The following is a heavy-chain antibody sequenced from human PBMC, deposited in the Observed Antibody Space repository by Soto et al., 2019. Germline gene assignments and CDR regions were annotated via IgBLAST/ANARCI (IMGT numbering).Heavy chain of an antibody. D-gene: IGHD4-4*01. V-gene: IGHV4-34*01. J-gene: IGHJ3*02. Sequence: SETLSLTCAISGGSFSVYYWIWIRQSPEKGLEWIGEVNHAGSSNYNPSLRSRVTISVDTSKNQFSLKLSPVTAADTAVYFCARDSTRRGACDIWGQGTMVTVSS. CDR2: VNHAGSS. CDR1: GGSFSVYY. CDR3: ARDSTRRGACDI.